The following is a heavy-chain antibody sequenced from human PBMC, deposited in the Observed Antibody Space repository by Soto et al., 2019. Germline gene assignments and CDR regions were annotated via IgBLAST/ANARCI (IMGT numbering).Heavy chain of an antibody. CDR2: ISYSGST. V-gene: IGHV4-39*01. J-gene: IGHJ5*02. CDR3: ARHETANCSGGSCYRPDWFDP. Sequence: SETLSLTCTVSGGSISSSNYYWGWIRQPPEKGLEWIGSISYSGSTYYNPSLKSRVTLSVDTSKNQFSLKLTSVTAADTAVYYCARHETANCSGGSCYRPDWFDPWGQGTLVTVSS. CDR1: GGSISSSNYY. D-gene: IGHD2-15*01.